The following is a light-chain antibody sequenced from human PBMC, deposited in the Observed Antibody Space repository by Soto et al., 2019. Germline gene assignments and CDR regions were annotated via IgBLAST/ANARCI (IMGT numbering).Light chain of an antibody. J-gene: IGLJ2*01. CDR3: SSYAGSNNVV. CDR1: SSDVGGYNY. V-gene: IGLV2-8*01. Sequence: QYVLTQPPSASGSPGQSVTISCTGTSSDVGGYNYVSWYQQHPGKAPKLMISEVSKRPSGVPDRFSGSKSGNTASLTVSGLQAEDEADYYCSSYAGSNNVVFGGGTKLTVL. CDR2: EVS.